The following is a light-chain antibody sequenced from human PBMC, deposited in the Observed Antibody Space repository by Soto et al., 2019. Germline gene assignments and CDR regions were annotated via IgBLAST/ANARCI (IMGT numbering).Light chain of an antibody. V-gene: IGLV2-14*01. CDR2: EVS. CDR1: SSDTAGYNY. CDR3: SSYAGSSNV. Sequence: QSALTQPASVSGSPGQSITISCTGTSSDTAGYNYVSWYQQHPGKAPKLMIYEVSNRPSGVSNRFSGSKSGNTASLTVSGLQAEDEADYYCSSYAGSSNVFGTGTKLTVL. J-gene: IGLJ1*01.